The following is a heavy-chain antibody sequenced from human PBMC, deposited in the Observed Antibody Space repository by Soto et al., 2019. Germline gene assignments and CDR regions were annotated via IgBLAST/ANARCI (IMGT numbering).Heavy chain of an antibody. CDR3: ANMYSSSWPRSEIDPFDP. CDR2: IIPIFGTA. J-gene: IGHJ5*02. D-gene: IGHD6-13*01. Sequence: SVKVSCKASGGTFSSYAISWVRQAPGQGLEWMGGIIPIFGTANYAQKFQGRVTITADESTSTAYMELSSLRSEDTAVYYCANMYSSSWPRSEIDPFDPWGQGTLVTVSS. V-gene: IGHV1-69*13. CDR1: GGTFSSYA.